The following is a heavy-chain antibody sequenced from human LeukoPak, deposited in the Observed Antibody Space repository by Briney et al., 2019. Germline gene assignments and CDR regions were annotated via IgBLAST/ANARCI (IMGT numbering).Heavy chain of an antibody. Sequence: ASVKVSCKASGYILTDYYMHWVRQAPGQGLEWMGWINPNSGDTNYAQKFQGRVTMTRDASISTVYMELRRLRYDDTAAYYCARGPLEYCSGGTCYSGRNWFDPWGQGTLVTVSS. J-gene: IGHJ5*02. CDR3: ARGPLEYCSGGTCYSGRNWFDP. V-gene: IGHV1-2*02. CDR2: INPNSGDT. D-gene: IGHD2-15*01. CDR1: GYILTDYY.